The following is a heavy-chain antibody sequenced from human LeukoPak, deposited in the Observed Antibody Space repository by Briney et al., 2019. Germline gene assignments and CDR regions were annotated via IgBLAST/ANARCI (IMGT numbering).Heavy chain of an antibody. J-gene: IGHJ5*02. D-gene: IGHD7-27*01. CDR2: ISGSGGNT. CDR3: AQTGGP. V-gene: IGHV3-23*01. Sequence: GGSLRLSCAASGLIFSNYGMSWVRQAPGKGLEWVSGISGSGGNTYYADSVKGRFTISRDNSKDTLFLQMSSLRAEDTAVYYCAQTGGPRGQGTLDTVSS. CDR1: GLIFSNYG.